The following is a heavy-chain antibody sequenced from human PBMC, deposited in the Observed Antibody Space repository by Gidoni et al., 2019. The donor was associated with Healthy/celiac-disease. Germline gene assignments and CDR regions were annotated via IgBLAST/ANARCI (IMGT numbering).Heavy chain of an antibody. D-gene: IGHD3-16*02. Sequence: EVQLVESGGGLVQPGGSLRLSCAASGFTFGGIGLAWVRQAPGKGLGWVANIKQDGSEKYYVDSVKGRFTISRDNAKNSLYLQMNSLRAEDTAVYYCARDLSGRYDYVWGSYRQRAFDIWGQGTMVTVSS. CDR2: IKQDGSEK. V-gene: IGHV3-7*01. CDR3: ARDLSGRYDYVWGSYRQRAFDI. CDR1: GFTFGGIG. J-gene: IGHJ3*02.